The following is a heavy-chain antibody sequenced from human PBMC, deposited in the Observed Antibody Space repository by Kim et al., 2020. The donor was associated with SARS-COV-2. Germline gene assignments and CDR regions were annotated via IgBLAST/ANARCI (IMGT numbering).Heavy chain of an antibody. J-gene: IGHJ5*02. D-gene: IGHD2-2*02. CDR1: GGSISSGDYY. Sequence: TLSLTCTVSGGSISSGDYYWSWIRQPPGKGLEWIGYIYYSGSTYYNPSLKSRVTISVDTSKNQFSLKLSSVTAADTAVYYCARWIVVVPAAIPRGGYNWFDPWGQGTLVTVSS. CDR2: IYYSGST. V-gene: IGHV4-30-4*01. CDR3: ARWIVVVPAAIPRGGYNWFDP.